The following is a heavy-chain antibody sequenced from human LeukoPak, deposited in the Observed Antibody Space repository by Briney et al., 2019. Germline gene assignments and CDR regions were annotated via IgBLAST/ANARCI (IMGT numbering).Heavy chain of an antibody. Sequence: SETLSLTCTVSGGSISSYYWSWIRQPPGKGLEWIGYIYYSGSTNYNPSLKSRVTISVHTSKNQFSLKLSSVTAADTAVYYCARGLIAVPNAAHYFDYWGQGTLVTVSS. J-gene: IGHJ4*02. CDR1: GGSISSYY. V-gene: IGHV4-59*01. D-gene: IGHD6-19*01. CDR2: IYYSGST. CDR3: ARGLIAVPNAAHYFDY.